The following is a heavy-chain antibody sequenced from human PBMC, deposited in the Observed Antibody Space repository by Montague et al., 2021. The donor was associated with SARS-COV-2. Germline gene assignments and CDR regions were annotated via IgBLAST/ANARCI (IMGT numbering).Heavy chain of an antibody. Sequence: SETLSLTCSVSGGSINSDSYYWSWIRQPPGKTLEWVGSVHYSGNIYYNPSLKSRVAISVDSSKNQFSLNVSSVTAADTAVYYCVRHCYGPVFLNDYWGQGTLVTVSS. CDR3: VRHCYGPVFLNDY. CDR2: VHYSGNI. V-gene: IGHV4-39*01. J-gene: IGHJ4*02. D-gene: IGHD2-2*01. CDR1: GGSINSDSYY.